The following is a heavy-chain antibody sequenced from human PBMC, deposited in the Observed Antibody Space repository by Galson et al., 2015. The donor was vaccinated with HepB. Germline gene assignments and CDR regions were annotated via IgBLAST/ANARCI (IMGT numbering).Heavy chain of an antibody. CDR2: FDPEDGET. CDR1: GYTLTELS. Sequence: SVKVSCKVSGYTLTELSMHWVRQAPGKGLEWMGGFDPEDGETIYAQKFQGRVTMTEDTSTDTAYMELSSLRSEDTAVYYCATPGHSIAAAGNAFDIWGQGTMVTVSS. D-gene: IGHD6-13*01. J-gene: IGHJ3*02. CDR3: ATPGHSIAAAGNAFDI. V-gene: IGHV1-24*01.